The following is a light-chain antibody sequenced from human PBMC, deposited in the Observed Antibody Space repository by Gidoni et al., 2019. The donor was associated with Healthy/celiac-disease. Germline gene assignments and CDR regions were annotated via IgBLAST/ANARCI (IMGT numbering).Light chain of an antibody. CDR2: WAS. Sequence: DIVMTQSPDSLAGSLGARATINCKSSQSVLYSTNNKNYLAWYQQKPGQPPKLLIYWASTREAGVPDRFSGSGSGTDFTLTISSLQAEDVAVYYCQQYYSTLITFGQGTRLEIK. CDR3: QQYYSTLIT. V-gene: IGKV4-1*01. CDR1: QSVLYSTNNKNY. J-gene: IGKJ5*01.